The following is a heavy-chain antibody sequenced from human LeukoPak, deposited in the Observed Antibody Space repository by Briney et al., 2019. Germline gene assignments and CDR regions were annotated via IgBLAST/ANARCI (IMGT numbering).Heavy chain of an antibody. CDR3: AQKGGTDH. J-gene: IGHJ4*02. Sequence: GESLKISCKGSGYSFTSYWISWVRQAPGKGLEWISYISSSSSAIYYADSVKGRYTISRDNAKNSLYLQMSSLRDEDTAVYYCAQKGGTDHWGQGTLVTVSS. D-gene: IGHD2-15*01. CDR2: ISSSSSAI. CDR1: GYSFTSYW. V-gene: IGHV3-48*02.